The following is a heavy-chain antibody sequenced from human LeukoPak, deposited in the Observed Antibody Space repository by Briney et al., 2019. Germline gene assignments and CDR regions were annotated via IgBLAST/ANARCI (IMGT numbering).Heavy chain of an antibody. D-gene: IGHD3-10*01. Sequence: GGSLRLSCAASGFTFSNYAMSWVRQAPGKGLEWVSTISGAGGSTYYVDSMKGRFSISRDSSKNTVYLQMNSLRAEDTAVYYCARGFWQPLDYWGQGTLVTVSS. J-gene: IGHJ4*02. CDR1: GFTFSNYA. CDR3: ARGFWQPLDY. CDR2: ISGAGGST. V-gene: IGHV3-23*01.